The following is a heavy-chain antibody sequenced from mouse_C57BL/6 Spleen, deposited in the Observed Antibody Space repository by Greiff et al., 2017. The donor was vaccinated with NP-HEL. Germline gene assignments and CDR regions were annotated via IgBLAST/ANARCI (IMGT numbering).Heavy chain of an antibody. J-gene: IGHJ3*01. Sequence: EVQLQQSGPELVKPGASVKIPCKASGYTFTDYNMDWVKQSHGKSLEWIGDINPYNGGTIYNQKFKGKATLTVDKSSSTAYMELRSLTSEDTAADYCGRWAYNGVHAYWGQGTPVTVSA. D-gene: IGHD2-10*01. V-gene: IGHV1-18*01. CDR3: GRWAYNGVHAY. CDR1: GYTFTDYN. CDR2: INPYNGGT.